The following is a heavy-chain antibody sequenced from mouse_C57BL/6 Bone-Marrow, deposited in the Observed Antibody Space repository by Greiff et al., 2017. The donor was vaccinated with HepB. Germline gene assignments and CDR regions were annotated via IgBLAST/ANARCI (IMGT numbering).Heavy chain of an antibody. D-gene: IGHD2-10*01. V-gene: IGHV14-4*01. CDR3: TTCLLAY. CDR2: IDPENGDT. CDR1: GFNIKDDY. J-gene: IGHJ3*01. Sequence: EVQLQESGAELVRPGASVKLSCTASGFNIKDDYMHWVKQRPEQGPEWIGWIDPENGDTEYASKFQGKATITADTSSNTAYLQLSSLTSEDTAVYYCTTCLLAYWGQGTLVTVSA.